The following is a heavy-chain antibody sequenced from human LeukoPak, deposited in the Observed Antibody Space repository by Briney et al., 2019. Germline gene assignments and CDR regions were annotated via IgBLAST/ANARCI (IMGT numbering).Heavy chain of an antibody. V-gene: IGHV4-38-2*02. J-gene: IGHJ4*02. CDR3: ARDDSSGQWLVY. CDR1: GYSISSGYY. D-gene: IGHD3-22*01. Sequence: PSETLSLTCTVSGYSISSGYYWGWIRQPPGKGLEWIGSIYHSGSTYYNPSLKSRVTISVDTSKNQFSLKLSSVTAADTAVYYCARDDSSGQWLVYWGQGTLVTVSS. CDR2: IYHSGST.